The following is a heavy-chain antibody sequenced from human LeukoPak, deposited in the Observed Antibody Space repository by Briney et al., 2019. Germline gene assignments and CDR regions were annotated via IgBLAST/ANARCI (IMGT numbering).Heavy chain of an antibody. J-gene: IGHJ4*02. D-gene: IGHD3-16*02. CDR1: GFTFSSYG. V-gene: IGHV3-23*01. CDR2: ISGSGGST. CDR3: AKDGTYDYLWGSYLPFPDY. Sequence: PGGSLRLSCAASGFTFSSYGMSWVRQAPGKGLEWVSAISGSGGSTYYADSVKGRFTISRDNSKNTLYLQMNSLRAEDTAVYYCAKDGTYDYLWGSYLPFPDYWGQGTLVTVSS.